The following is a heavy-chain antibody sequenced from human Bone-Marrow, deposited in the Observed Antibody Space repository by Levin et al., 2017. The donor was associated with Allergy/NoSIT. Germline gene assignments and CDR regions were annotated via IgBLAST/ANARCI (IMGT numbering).Heavy chain of an antibody. CDR3: ASPLDGDYDSSGYRY. V-gene: IGHV3-53*01. J-gene: IGHJ4*02. CDR1: GFTVSSNY. Sequence: LSLTCAASGFTVSSNYMSWVRPAPGKGLEWVSVIYSGGSTYYADSVKGRFTISRDNSKNTLYLQMNSLRAEDTAVYYCASPLDGDYDSSGYRYWGQGTLVTVSS. CDR2: IYSGGST. D-gene: IGHD3-22*01.